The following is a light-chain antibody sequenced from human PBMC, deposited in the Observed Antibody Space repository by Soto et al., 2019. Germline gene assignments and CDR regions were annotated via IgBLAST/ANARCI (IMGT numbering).Light chain of an antibody. Sequence: DIQMTQSPSSLSVSIGDRITITCRSSQSISVYLNWYQKKQGTPPKLLIYAASNLQSGVPSRFIGSGFGTDFTLTISILQPEDFASYYCQQSYRIPYTFGQGTKLEI. CDR2: AAS. CDR3: QQSYRIPYT. CDR1: QSISVY. V-gene: IGKV1-39*01. J-gene: IGKJ2*01.